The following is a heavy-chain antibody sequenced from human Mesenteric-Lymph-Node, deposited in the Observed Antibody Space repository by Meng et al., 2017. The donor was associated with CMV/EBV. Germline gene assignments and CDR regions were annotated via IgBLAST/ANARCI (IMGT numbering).Heavy chain of an antibody. J-gene: IGHJ4*02. CDR2: ISQAGST. Sequence: VSGGSLSGKYWNWIRQSPGKGLEWIAEISQAGSTKYSPSLKSRAALSVDTSKNEFSLKMTSLTAADSGIYYCARGHASGTYSDYFDFWGQGLLVTVSS. V-gene: IGHV4-34*01. CDR1: GGSLSGKY. D-gene: IGHD3-10*01. CDR3: ARGHASGTYSDYFDF.